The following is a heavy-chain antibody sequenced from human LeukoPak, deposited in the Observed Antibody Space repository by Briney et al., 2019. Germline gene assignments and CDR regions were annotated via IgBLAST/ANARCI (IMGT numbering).Heavy chain of an antibody. Sequence: PSETLSLTRTVSGGSITDYYWSWVRQPPGKGLEWIGFIYYTGSTNYNPSLQSRVTISLDTPRNQFSLKLSSVTAADTAVYFCARCGRSFGTGYYFDYWGQGNLVTVSS. CDR1: GGSITDYY. D-gene: IGHD5-18*01. V-gene: IGHV4-59*01. CDR3: ARCGRSFGTGYYFDY. J-gene: IGHJ4*02. CDR2: IYYTGST.